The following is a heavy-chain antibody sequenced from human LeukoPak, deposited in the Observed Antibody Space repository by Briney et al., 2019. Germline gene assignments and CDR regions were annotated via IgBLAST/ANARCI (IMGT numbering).Heavy chain of an antibody. CDR3: ANFGDKIDY. J-gene: IGHJ4*02. Sequence: GRSLRLSCAAFGFTFDDYAMHWVRQAPGKGLEWVSGISWNSGSIGYADSVKGRFTISRDNAKNSLYLQMNSLRAEDTALYYCANFGDKIDYWGQGTLVTVSS. V-gene: IGHV3-9*01. CDR1: GFTFDDYA. CDR2: ISWNSGSI. D-gene: IGHD3-10*01.